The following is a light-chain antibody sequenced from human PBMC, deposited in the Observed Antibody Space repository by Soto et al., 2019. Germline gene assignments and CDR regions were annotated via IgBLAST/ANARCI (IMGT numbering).Light chain of an antibody. CDR3: MQALQSIT. J-gene: IGKJ5*01. V-gene: IGKV2-28*01. CDR2: LGS. CDR1: ESLLHSNGYNY. Sequence: DIVMTQSPLSLPVIPGEPASISCRSSESLLHSNGYNYLDWYLQKPGQPPQLLIFLGSSRASGVPVRFSGSGSGTDFTLKISRVEAEDIGVYYCMQALQSITFG.